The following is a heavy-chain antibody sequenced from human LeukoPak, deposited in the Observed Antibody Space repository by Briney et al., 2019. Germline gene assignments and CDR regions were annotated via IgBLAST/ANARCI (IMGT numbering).Heavy chain of an antibody. J-gene: IGHJ4*02. V-gene: IGHV4-30-4*08. Sequence: SETLSLTCAVYGGSFSGYYWSWIRQPPGKGLEWIGYIYYSGSTYYNPSLKSRVTISVVTSKNQFSLKLSSVTAADTAVYYCARSRGRGSFGYWGQGTLVTVSS. D-gene: IGHD3-10*01. CDR2: IYYSGST. CDR1: GGSFSGYY. CDR3: ARSRGRGSFGY.